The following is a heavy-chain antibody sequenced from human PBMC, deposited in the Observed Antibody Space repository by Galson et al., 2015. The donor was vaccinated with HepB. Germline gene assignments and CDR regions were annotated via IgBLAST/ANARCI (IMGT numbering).Heavy chain of an antibody. Sequence: SLRLSCAASGFTFKNYAMSWVRQAPGKGLERVSAVSGSAVSTYYAGSVQGRFTISRDNSKNTLFLQMKSLRAEDTAIYYCAKWGGAVDYWGQGTLVTVSS. J-gene: IGHJ4*02. D-gene: IGHD1-26*01. V-gene: IGHV3-23*01. CDR1: GFTFKNYA. CDR2: VSGSAVST. CDR3: AKWGGAVDY.